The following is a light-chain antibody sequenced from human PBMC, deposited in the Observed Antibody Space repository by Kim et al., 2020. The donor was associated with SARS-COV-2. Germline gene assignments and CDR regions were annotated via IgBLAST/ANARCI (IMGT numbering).Light chain of an antibody. CDR1: NIGSKS. CDR3: QVWDSSSDHRV. V-gene: IGLV3-21*04. CDR2: YDN. J-gene: IGLJ3*02. Sequence: SYELTQPPSVSVAPEKTARITCGGNNIGSKSVHWYQQKPGQAPVLVIYYDNDRPSGIPERFSGSNSGNTATLTISRVEAGDEADYYCQVWDSSSDHRVFGGGTQLTVL.